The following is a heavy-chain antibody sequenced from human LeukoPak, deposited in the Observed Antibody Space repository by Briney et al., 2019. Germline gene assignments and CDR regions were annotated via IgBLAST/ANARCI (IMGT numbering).Heavy chain of an antibody. V-gene: IGHV4-61*08. CDR2: INHSGST. CDR3: VSVSTRYSSSWAYYYYGMDV. Sequence: PSETLSLTCTVSGGSISSGDYYWSWIRQPPGKGLEWIGEINHSGSTNYNPSLKSRVTISVDTSKNQFSLKLSSVTAADTAVYYCVSVSTRYSSSWAYYYYGMDVWGQGTTVTVSS. J-gene: IGHJ6*02. CDR1: GGSISSGDYY. D-gene: IGHD6-13*01.